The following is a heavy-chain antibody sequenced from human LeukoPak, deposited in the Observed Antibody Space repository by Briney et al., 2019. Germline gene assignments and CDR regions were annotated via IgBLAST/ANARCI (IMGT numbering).Heavy chain of an antibody. J-gene: IGHJ4*02. CDR1: GVSVSSGSYY. Sequence: SETLSLTCTVSGVSVSSGSYYWSWIRQPPGKGLEWIGYIYYSGSTNYNPSLKSRVTISVDTSKNQFSLKLSSVTAADTAVYYCASTRGYSYGFDYWGQGTLVTVSS. V-gene: IGHV4-61*01. CDR3: ASTRGYSYGFDY. D-gene: IGHD5-18*01. CDR2: IYYSGST.